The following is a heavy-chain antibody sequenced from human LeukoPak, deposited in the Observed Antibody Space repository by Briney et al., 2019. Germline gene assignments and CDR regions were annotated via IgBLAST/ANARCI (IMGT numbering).Heavy chain of an antibody. CDR1: GYTFTSYD. CDR2: KNPNSGNT. J-gene: IGHJ3*02. CDR3: ARVGYFDWLANAFDI. V-gene: IGHV1-8*03. D-gene: IGHD3-9*01. Sequence: GASVKVSCKASGYTFTSYDINWVRQATGQGLEWMGWKNPNSGNTGYAQKFQGRVTITRNTSISTAYMELSSLRSEDTAVYYCARVGYFDWLANAFDIWGQGTMVTVSS.